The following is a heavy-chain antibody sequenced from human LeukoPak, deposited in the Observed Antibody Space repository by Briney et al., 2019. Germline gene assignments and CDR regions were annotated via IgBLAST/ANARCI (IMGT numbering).Heavy chain of an antibody. J-gene: IGHJ4*02. CDR1: GGTFSSYA. V-gene: IGHV1-69*04. CDR2: IIPILGIA. CDR3: ARESSGSRRPLDY. Sequence: ASVKVSCKASGGTFSSYAISWVRQAPGQGLEWMGRIIPILGIANYAQKFQGRVTITADKSTSTAYMELSSLRAEDTAVYYCARESSGSRRPLDYWGQGTLVTVSS. D-gene: IGHD1-26*01.